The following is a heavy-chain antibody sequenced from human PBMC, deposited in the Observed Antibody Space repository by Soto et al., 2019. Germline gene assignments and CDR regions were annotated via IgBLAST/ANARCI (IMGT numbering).Heavy chain of an antibody. V-gene: IGHV5-51*07. CDR2: IYPGDSDT. CDR3: ARRHSLFTNSPPCDYFDS. D-gene: IGHD1-1*01. Sequence: GEAEKISGEGCGESVSNYWIASEHQKTGKGLEWMGIIYPGDSDTRYSPSFQGQVTISADKSISTAYLQWTSLKASDTAMYYCARRHSLFTNSPPCDYFDSWGHGILVTVSS. CDR1: GESVSNYW. J-gene: IGHJ4*01.